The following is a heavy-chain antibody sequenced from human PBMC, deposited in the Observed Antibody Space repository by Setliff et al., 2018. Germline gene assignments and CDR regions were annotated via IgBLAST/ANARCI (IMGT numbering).Heavy chain of an antibody. Sequence: ASVKVSCKASGYTFTGYYMHWVRQAPGQGLEWMGWINPNSGGTNYAQKFQGWVTMTRDTSISTAYMELSRLRSDDTAVYYCARDAPKVVDKFDLWGQGTKVTVSS. CDR1: GYTFTGYY. V-gene: IGHV1-2*04. D-gene: IGHD3-22*01. CDR3: ARDAPKVVDKFDL. J-gene: IGHJ3*01. CDR2: INPNSGGT.